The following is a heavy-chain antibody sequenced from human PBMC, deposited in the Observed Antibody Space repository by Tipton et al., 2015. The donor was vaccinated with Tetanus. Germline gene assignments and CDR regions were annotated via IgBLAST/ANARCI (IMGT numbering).Heavy chain of an antibody. V-gene: IGHV1-18*01. D-gene: IGHD6-13*01. CDR2: ISAYNGNT. Sequence: QLVQSGAEVKKPGASVKDSCKASGYTFTSYGISWERQAPGQGLEWMGWISAYNGNTNYAQKLQGRVTMTTDTSTSTDYMELRSLRSDDTAVYYCARDRRSSWYPANWFDPWGQGTLVTVSS. CDR1: GYTFTSYG. J-gene: IGHJ5*02. CDR3: ARDRRSSWYPANWFDP.